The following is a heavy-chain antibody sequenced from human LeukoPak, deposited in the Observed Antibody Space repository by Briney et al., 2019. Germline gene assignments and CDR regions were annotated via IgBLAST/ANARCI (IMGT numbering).Heavy chain of an antibody. CDR1: GYTFTSND. V-gene: IGHV1-8*03. D-gene: IGHD4-11*01. J-gene: IGHJ4*02. Sequence: ASVKVSCKASGYTFTSNDINWVRQATGQGPEWMGWINPSSANTGYAQKFQGRVTITRDTSISTAYMELSSLRSDDTAVYYCVRHMKTTFQYWGQGTLVTVSS. CDR3: VRHMKTTFQY. CDR2: INPSSANT.